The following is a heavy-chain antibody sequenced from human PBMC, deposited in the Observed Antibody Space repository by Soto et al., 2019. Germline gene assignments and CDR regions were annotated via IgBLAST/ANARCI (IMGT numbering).Heavy chain of an antibody. Sequence: PGGSLRLSCAASGFTFSSYSINWVRQAPGKGLEWISYISSSSRTIYYADSVKGRFTISRDNAKNSMYLQMNSLRAEDTAVYYCAGGLLRGPLDYCGPGTLVTVSS. CDR3: AGGLLRGPLDY. CDR2: ISSSSRTI. V-gene: IGHV3-48*01. CDR1: GFTFSSYS. D-gene: IGHD3-3*01. J-gene: IGHJ4*02.